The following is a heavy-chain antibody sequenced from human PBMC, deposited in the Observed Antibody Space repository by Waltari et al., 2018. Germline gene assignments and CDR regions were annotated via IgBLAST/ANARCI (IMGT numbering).Heavy chain of an antibody. CDR1: GFTFSSYS. CDR2: ISSSSSYI. J-gene: IGHJ5*02. D-gene: IGHD1-26*01. V-gene: IGHV3-21*01. CDR3: AREPYSGTHGGLDP. Sequence: EVQLVESGGGLVKPGGSLRLSCAASGFTFSSYSMNWVRQAPGKGLEWGSSISSSSSYIYYADSVKGRFTISRDNAKNSLYLQMNSLRAEDTAVYYCAREPYSGTHGGLDPWGQGTLVTVSS.